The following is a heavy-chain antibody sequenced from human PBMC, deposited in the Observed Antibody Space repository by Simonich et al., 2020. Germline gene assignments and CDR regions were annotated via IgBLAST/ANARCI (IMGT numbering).Heavy chain of an antibody. J-gene: IGHJ6*02. Sequence: QVQLQESGPGLVKPSETLSLTCTVSGGSISSYYWSGIRKPPGKGLEWIGYIYYSGITNYNPSLKSRVTISVDTSKNQFSLKLSSVTAADTAVYYCARSLGYYYYYYGMDVWGQGTTVTVSS. CDR3: ARSLGYYYYYYGMDV. CDR1: GGSISSYY. D-gene: IGHD1-26*01. V-gene: IGHV4-59*08. CDR2: IYYSGIT.